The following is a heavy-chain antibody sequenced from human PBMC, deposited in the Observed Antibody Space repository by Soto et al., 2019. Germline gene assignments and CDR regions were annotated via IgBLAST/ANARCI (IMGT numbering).Heavy chain of an antibody. CDR3: GRDPYSGDRYYWDX. V-gene: IGHV3-33*07. CDR1: GFTISGYG. CDR2: KGFFARGGNE. D-gene: IGHD1-26*01. Sequence: SLILSCGISGFTISGYGFYWVRQGPGPGPERVAFKGFFARGGNEYYADSVKGRFAISRDDSKQTAYLEMKSMRAEETAVYSCGRDPYSGDRYYWDXWGQGTQVTVSX. J-gene: IGHJ4*02.